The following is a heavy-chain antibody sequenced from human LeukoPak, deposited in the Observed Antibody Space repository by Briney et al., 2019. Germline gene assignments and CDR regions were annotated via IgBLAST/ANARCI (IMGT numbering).Heavy chain of an antibody. Sequence: ASETLSLTCTVSGVSISSYYWSWIRQPPGKGLEWIGYIYYSGSTNYNPSLKSRVTISVDTSKNQFSLKLSSVTAADTAVYYCARHEGVEMATISYWGQGTLVTVSS. CDR1: GVSISSYY. CDR2: IYYSGST. D-gene: IGHD5-24*01. CDR3: ARHEGVEMATISY. J-gene: IGHJ4*02. V-gene: IGHV4-59*08.